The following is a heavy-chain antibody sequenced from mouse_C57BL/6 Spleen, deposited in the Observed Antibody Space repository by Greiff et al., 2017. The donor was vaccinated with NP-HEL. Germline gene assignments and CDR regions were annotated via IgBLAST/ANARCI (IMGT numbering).Heavy chain of an antibody. Sequence: DVMLVESGGGLVKPGGSLKLSCAASGFTFSSYAMSWVRQTPEKRLEWVATISDGGSYTYYPDNVKGRFTISRDNAKNNLYLQMSHLKSEDTAMYYGARDPLYYSNYNYAMDYWGQGTSVTVSS. CDR3: ARDPLYYSNYNYAMDY. CDR2: ISDGGSYT. V-gene: IGHV5-4*01. CDR1: GFTFSSYA. J-gene: IGHJ4*01. D-gene: IGHD2-5*01.